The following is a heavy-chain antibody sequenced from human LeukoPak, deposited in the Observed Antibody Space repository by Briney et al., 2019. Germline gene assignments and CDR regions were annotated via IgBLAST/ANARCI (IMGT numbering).Heavy chain of an antibody. CDR1: GFTFSSYS. J-gene: IGHJ4*02. Sequence: GGSLRLSCAASGFTFSSYSMNWVRQAPGKGLEWVSSISSSSSYIYYADSVKGRFTISRDNAKNSLYLQMNSLRAEDTAVYYCARVDTTVTTADYWGQGTLVTVSS. CDR3: ARVDTTVTTADY. CDR2: ISSSSSYI. D-gene: IGHD4-17*01. V-gene: IGHV3-21*01.